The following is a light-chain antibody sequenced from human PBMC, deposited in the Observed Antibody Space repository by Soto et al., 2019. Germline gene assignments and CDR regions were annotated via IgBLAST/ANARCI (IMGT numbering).Light chain of an antibody. Sequence: IQMTQSPSSLSASVGDRVTLTCQASHDIRDHLNWYQQKPGKPPKLLIYDASNLQTGVPSRCSGSGSGTDFTFTISSLQPEDIATYFCHQYDNLSQTFGPGTKVDIK. V-gene: IGKV1-33*01. CDR3: HQYDNLSQT. CDR1: HDIRDH. J-gene: IGKJ3*01. CDR2: DAS.